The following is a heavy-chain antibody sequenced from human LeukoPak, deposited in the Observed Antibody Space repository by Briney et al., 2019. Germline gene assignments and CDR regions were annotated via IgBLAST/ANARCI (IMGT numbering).Heavy chain of an antibody. V-gene: IGHV3-48*04. CDR2: ISSSSSTI. Sequence: PGGSLRLSCAASGFTFSSYSMNWVRQAPGKGLEWVSYISSSSSTIYYADSVKGRFTISRDNAKNSLYLQMNSLRAEDTAVYYCARSGSAVAATPYNWFDPWGQGTLVTVSS. J-gene: IGHJ5*02. CDR3: ARSGSAVAATPYNWFDP. CDR1: GFTFSSYS. D-gene: IGHD2-15*01.